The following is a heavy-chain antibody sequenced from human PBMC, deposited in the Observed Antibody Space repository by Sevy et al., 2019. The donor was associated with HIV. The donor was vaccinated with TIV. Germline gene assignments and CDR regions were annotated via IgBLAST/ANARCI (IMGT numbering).Heavy chain of an antibody. Sequence: GGSLRLSCAASGFTFSNAWMSWVRQAPGKGLEWVGRIKSKTDGGTTDYAAPVKGRFTISRDDSKNTLYLQMNSLKTEDTAVYYCTSDLPYYDFWSGYYHFDYWGQGTLVTVSS. J-gene: IGHJ4*02. D-gene: IGHD3-3*01. CDR2: IKSKTDGGTT. CDR1: GFTFSNAW. V-gene: IGHV3-15*01. CDR3: TSDLPYYDFWSGYYHFDY.